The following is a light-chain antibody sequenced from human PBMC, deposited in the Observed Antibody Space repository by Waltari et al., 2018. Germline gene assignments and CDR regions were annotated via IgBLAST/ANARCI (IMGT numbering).Light chain of an antibody. CDR2: AAS. CDR3: LQHSKYPRT. CDR1: QDISSY. V-gene: IGKV1-17*03. J-gene: IGKJ1*01. Sequence: IQMTQSPSAMSASVGDRVTISCRASQDISSYLAWFQQRPGQLPKRLFYAASNLQSGVPSRFRGSGFGTEFTLTITSLQPEDFATYYCLQHSKYPRTFGQGTKVEIK.